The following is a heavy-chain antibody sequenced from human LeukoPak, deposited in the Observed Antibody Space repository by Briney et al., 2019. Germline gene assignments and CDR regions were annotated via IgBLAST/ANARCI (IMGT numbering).Heavy chain of an antibody. Sequence: GGSLRLSCAASGFTFSSYWMSWVRQAPGKGQEWVANIKQDGSEKYYVDSVKGRFTISRDNAKNSLYLQMNSLRAEGTAVYYCARGYSSSWYYFDYWGQGTLVTVSS. D-gene: IGHD6-13*01. CDR3: ARGYSSSWYYFDY. CDR1: GFTFSSYW. J-gene: IGHJ4*02. V-gene: IGHV3-7*01. CDR2: IKQDGSEK.